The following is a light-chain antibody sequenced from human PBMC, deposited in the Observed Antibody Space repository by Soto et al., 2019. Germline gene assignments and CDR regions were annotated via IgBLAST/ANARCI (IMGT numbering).Light chain of an antibody. CDR1: QSVISS. CDR2: GAS. CDR3: QHYNNWLGT. V-gene: IGKV3-15*01. J-gene: IGKJ4*01. Sequence: EIVVTQSPALLSVSPGERVTLSCRASQSVISSIAWYQQKLGKATRLLIYGASTRATGIPARFSGSGSGTEFFLTISSLQSDDFAMYDCQHYNNWLGTFGGGTKVEIK.